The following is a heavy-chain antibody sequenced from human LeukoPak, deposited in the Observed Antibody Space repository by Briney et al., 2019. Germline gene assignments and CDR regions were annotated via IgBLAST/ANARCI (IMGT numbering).Heavy chain of an antibody. D-gene: IGHD1-7*01. V-gene: IGHV4-59*01. CDR1: GGSFSDYF. CDR3: ARAGLELRFFYYYYMDV. CDR2: IYYSGST. Sequence: PSETLSLTCAVYGGSFSDYFWNWIRQPPGKGLEWIGYIYYSGSTNYNPSLKSRVTISVDTSKNQFSLKLSSVTAADTAVYYCARAGLELRFFYYYYMDVWGKGTTVTVSS. J-gene: IGHJ6*03.